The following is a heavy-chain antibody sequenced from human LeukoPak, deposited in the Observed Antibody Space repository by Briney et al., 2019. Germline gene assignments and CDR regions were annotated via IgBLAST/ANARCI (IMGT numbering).Heavy chain of an antibody. CDR1: RFVFPSSG. J-gene: IGHJ4*02. Sequence: GGSLRLSCAASRFVFPSSGMHWVRQAPGKGLEWVAYLRCDGTDTYYADSVRGRFTISRDNSKNTLYLQMGSLRPEDMAVYYCVRWGYYSNYDYWGQGTLVTVSS. D-gene: IGHD4-11*01. V-gene: IGHV3-30*02. CDR2: LRCDGTDT. CDR3: VRWGYYSNYDY.